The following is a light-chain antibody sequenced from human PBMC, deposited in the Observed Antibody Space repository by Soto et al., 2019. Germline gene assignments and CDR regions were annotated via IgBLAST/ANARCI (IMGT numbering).Light chain of an antibody. CDR2: DVS. Sequence: QSALTQPASVYGSPGQSITISCTGTSSDVGGYNYVSWYQQHPGKAPKLMIYDVSNRPSGVSNRFSGSKSGNTASLTISGLQAEDEADYYCSSYTSSSTRVFGGGTKLTV. J-gene: IGLJ2*01. V-gene: IGLV2-14*01. CDR3: SSYTSSSTRV. CDR1: SSDVGGYNY.